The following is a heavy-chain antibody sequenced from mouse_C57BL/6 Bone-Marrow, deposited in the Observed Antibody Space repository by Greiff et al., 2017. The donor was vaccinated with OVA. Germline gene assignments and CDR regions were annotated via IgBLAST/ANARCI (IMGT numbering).Heavy chain of an antibody. CDR3: ARNGLYYSLFDD. D-gene: IGHD2-12*01. Sequence: QVQLQQSGAELARPGASVKLSCKASGYTFTSYGISWVKQSTGQGLEWIGELYPRSGNTYYNEKFKGKATLTADKSSSTAYMELRSLTSEDSAVYFCARNGLYYSLFDDWGQGTTLTVSS. V-gene: IGHV1-81*01. CDR1: GYTFTSYG. J-gene: IGHJ2*01. CDR2: LYPRSGNT.